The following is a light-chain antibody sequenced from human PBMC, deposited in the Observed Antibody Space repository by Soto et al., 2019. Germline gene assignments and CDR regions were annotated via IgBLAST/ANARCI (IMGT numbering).Light chain of an antibody. J-gene: IGKJ5*01. CDR3: QQRNYWQVT. CDR1: QSVSSY. CDR2: DVS. V-gene: IGKV3-11*01. Sequence: EIVLPQYTATLSLSPGERATLSCRASQSVSSYLAWYQQKPGQAPRLLIYDVSNRATGIPARFSGSGSGTDFTLTISSLEPEDFAVYYCQQRNYWQVTFGQGTRLEI.